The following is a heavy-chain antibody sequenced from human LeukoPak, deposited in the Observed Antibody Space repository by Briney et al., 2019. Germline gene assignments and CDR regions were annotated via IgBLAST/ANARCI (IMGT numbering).Heavy chain of an antibody. D-gene: IGHD1-26*01. CDR1: GFTFSNAW. Sequence: GSLRLSCAASGFTFSNAWMTWVRQPPGKGLEWIGEINHSGNTNYNPSLKSRVTISVDTSKSQFSLKLNSMTAADTAVYYCARTGELVGYFDLWGRGTLVTVSS. CDR3: ARTGELVGYFDL. V-gene: IGHV4-34*01. CDR2: INHSGNT. J-gene: IGHJ2*01.